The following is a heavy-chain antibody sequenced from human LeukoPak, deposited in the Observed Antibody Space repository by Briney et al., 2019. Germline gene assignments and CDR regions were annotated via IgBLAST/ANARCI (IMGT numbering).Heavy chain of an antibody. CDR3: ARGGSFVEY. Sequence: GGSLRLSCAASGFTFSNYEMHWVRRAPGKGLEWVSYISSGGSTVYYADSVKGRFTVSRDNAKNSLYLQMSSLRAEDTAVYYCARGGSFVEYWGQGTLVSVST. D-gene: IGHD3-10*01. V-gene: IGHV3-48*03. J-gene: IGHJ4*02. CDR1: GFTFSNYE. CDR2: ISSGGSTV.